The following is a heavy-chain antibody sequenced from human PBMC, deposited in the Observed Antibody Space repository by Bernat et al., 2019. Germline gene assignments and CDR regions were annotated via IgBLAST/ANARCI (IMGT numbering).Heavy chain of an antibody. J-gene: IGHJ4*02. D-gene: IGHD3-16*02. CDR2: ISTSSSTI. CDR1: GFISSRYN. CDR3: SRVGRWNSGESSLDY. V-gene: IGHV3-48*02. Sequence: EVQLVESGGGLVQPGGSLRLSCVGSGFISSRYNMNWVRQAPGKGLDRDSYISTSSSTIFQADSVRGRCIISRDKAKNGLYLQVSRLKDEDSAVYYWSRVGRWNSGESSLDYWGQGPPVTVS.